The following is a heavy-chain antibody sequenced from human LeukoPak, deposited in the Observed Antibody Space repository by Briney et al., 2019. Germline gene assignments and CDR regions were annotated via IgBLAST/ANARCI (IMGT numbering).Heavy chain of an antibody. CDR3: ASLGNYYDSSGYYEIIDY. CDR2: INPNSGGK. CDR1: GYTFTGYY. J-gene: IGHJ4*02. Sequence: ASVKVSCKASGYTFTGYYMHWVRQAPGQGLEWMGWINPNSGGKNYAQKFQGRVTMTRDTSISTAYMELSRLRSDDTAVYYCASLGNYYDSSGYYEIIDYWGQGTLVTVSS. V-gene: IGHV1-2*02. D-gene: IGHD3-22*01.